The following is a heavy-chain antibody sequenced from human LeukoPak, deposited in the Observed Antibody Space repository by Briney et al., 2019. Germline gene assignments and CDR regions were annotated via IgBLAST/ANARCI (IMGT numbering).Heavy chain of an antibody. D-gene: IGHD3-9*01. CDR1: GYTFTGYY. Sequence: ASVKVSCKASGYTFTGYYMHWLRQAPGQGLEWMGRINPNSGGTNYAQKFQGRVTMTRDTSISTAYMELSRLRSDDTAVYYCARTHYDILTGYYTFDYWGQGTLVTVSS. J-gene: IGHJ4*02. CDR2: INPNSGGT. CDR3: ARTHYDILTGYYTFDY. V-gene: IGHV1-2*06.